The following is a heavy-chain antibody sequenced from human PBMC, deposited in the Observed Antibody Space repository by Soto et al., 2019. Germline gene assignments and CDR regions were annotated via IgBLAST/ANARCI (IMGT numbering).Heavy chain of an antibody. CDR1: GFTFSSYA. CDR3: AKQQGPGTPYYYAMDV. D-gene: IGHD1-1*01. CDR2: IRGSGDRT. J-gene: IGHJ6*02. V-gene: IGHV3-23*01. Sequence: QTGGSLRLSCAASGFTFSSYAMSWVRQAPGKGLEWVSVIRGSGDRTYYADSVKGRFTISRDNSKNTLYMQMNTLRAEDTAVYYCAKQQGPGTPYYYAMDVWGQGTTVTVSS.